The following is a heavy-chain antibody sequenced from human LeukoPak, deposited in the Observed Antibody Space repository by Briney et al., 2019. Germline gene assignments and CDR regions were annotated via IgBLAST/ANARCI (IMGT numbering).Heavy chain of an antibody. CDR3: ARDDDILAGYSPDY. CDR2: INAYNGNT. D-gene: IGHD3-9*01. J-gene: IGHJ4*02. Sequence: EGSVKVTCKASGYTFTSYGISWVRQAPGQGLEWMGWINAYNGNTNYAQKLQGRVTMTTDTSTSTAYMELRSLRSDDNAVYYCARDDDILAGYSPDYWGQGTLVTVSS. CDR1: GYTFTSYG. V-gene: IGHV1-18*04.